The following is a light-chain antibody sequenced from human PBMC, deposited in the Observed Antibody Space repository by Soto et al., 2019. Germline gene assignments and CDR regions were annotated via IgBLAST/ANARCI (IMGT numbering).Light chain of an antibody. Sequence: DIQMTQSPSSLSASVGDRVTITCRASQYIGDFLNWYQQTPGKPPKLLIFGASNLHIGVPSRFSGSGSGTDFTLTISNLLREDFATYYCQQSYFLLGTFGRGTKVEI. V-gene: IGKV1-39*01. J-gene: IGKJ1*01. CDR3: QQSYFLLGT. CDR1: QYIGDF. CDR2: GAS.